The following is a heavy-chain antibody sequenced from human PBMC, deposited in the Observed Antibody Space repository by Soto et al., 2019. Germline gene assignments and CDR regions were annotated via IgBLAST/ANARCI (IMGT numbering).Heavy chain of an antibody. D-gene: IGHD3-3*01. CDR2: FSGSGGNI. J-gene: IGHJ6*02. CDR3: AKDPPWTVGPLAMDV. V-gene: IGHV3-23*01. Sequence: HPGGSLRLSCVASGFTFSTHAMSWVRQALGKGLEWVSTFSGSGGNIYYAESVKGRLTISRDDSKNTLYLHMNSLRVEDTAVYYCAKDPPWTVGPLAMDVWGQGTTVTVSS. CDR1: GFTFSTHA.